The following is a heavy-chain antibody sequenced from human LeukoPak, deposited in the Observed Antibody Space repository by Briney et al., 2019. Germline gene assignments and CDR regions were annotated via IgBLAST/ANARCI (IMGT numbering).Heavy chain of an antibody. CDR1: GGSISSYS. D-gene: IGHD3-16*02. J-gene: IGHJ3*02. CDR2: LYYSGST. Sequence: PSETLSLTCTVSGGSISSYSWSWIRQPPGKGLEWIGYLYYSGSTNYNPSLKSRVTMSIDTSKSQFSLKLNSVTAADTAVYYCARLALDAFDIWGQGTMVTVSS. V-gene: IGHV4-59*08. CDR3: ARLALDAFDI.